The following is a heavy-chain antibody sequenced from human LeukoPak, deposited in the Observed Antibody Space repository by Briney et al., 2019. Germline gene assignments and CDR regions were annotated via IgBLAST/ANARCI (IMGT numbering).Heavy chain of an antibody. CDR3: AKDRGEITGRFFDY. CDR2: ISGSGGST. V-gene: IGHV3-23*01. CDR1: GFTFSGYG. Sequence: PGGSLRLTCAASGFTFSGYGMGWVRQAPGKGLEWVSAISGSGGSTYYADSVKGRFTISRDNSKNTLSLQMSSLRVEDTAVYYCAKDRGEITGRFFDYWGQGSLVTVSS. D-gene: IGHD1-20*01. J-gene: IGHJ4*02.